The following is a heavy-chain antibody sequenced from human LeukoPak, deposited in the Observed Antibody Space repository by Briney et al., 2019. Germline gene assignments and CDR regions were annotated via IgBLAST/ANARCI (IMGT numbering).Heavy chain of an antibody. V-gene: IGHV4-61*02. CDR3: ASAKMSYYDFWSGKPLHFVDV. CDR2: MYNGGTT. J-gene: IGHJ6*04. CDR1: GASISGSISGGTYY. D-gene: IGHD3-3*01. Sequence: SETLSLTCTVSGASISGSISGGTYYWNWIRQPAGKGLEWIGRMYNGGTTINYSPSLKSRVTISVDTSKNQFSLKLSSVTAADTAVYYCASAKMSYYDFWSGKPLHFVDVWGKGTTVTVSS.